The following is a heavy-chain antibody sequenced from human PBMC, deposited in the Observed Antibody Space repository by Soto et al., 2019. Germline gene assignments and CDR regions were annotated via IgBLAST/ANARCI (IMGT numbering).Heavy chain of an antibody. J-gene: IGHJ4*02. CDR3: ARGQYSSGGGYFDY. Sequence: EVQLVESGGGLVQPGGSLRLSCAASGFTFSSYEMNWVRQAPGKGLEWVSYISSSGSTIYYADSVKGRFTISRDNAKNSLYLQKNSRRGEDTAVYYCARGQYSSGGGYFDYWGQETLVTVSS. D-gene: IGHD6-19*01. V-gene: IGHV3-48*03. CDR2: ISSSGSTI. CDR1: GFTFSSYE.